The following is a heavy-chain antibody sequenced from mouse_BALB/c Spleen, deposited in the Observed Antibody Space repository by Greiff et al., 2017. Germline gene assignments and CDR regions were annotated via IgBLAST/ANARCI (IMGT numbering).Heavy chain of an antibody. CDR1: GFTFSSYT. Sequence: EVKLVESGGGLVKPGGSLKLSCAASGFTFSSYTMSWVRQTPEKRLEWVATISSGGSYTYYPDSVKGRFTISRDNAKNTLYLQMSSLKSEDTAMYYCTREEGRDPGFAYWGQGTLVTVSA. CDR2: ISSGGSYT. J-gene: IGHJ3*01. D-gene: IGHD3-1*01. V-gene: IGHV5-6-4*01. CDR3: TREEGRDPGFAY.